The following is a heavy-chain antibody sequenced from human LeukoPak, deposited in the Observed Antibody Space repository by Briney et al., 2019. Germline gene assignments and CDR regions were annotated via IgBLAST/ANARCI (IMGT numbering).Heavy chain of an antibody. V-gene: IGHV3-43*01. CDR3: VKDLSYESSGHVLEY. Sequence: GGSLRLSCVASGFTFEDYTMHWVRQAPGKTLEWVSLISWDGTTYYTDSVKGRSTISRDNSKNSLYLQMDTLRSEDTAFYYCVKDLSYESSGHVLEYWGQGTLVTVSS. CDR2: ISWDGTT. CDR1: GFTFEDYT. D-gene: IGHD3-22*01. J-gene: IGHJ4*02.